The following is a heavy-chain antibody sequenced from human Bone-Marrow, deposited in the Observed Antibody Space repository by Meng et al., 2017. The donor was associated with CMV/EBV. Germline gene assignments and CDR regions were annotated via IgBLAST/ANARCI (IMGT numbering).Heavy chain of an antibody. CDR3: ARAVDINFRFLASYYNGMDV. J-gene: IGHJ6*02. D-gene: IGHD3-3*01. V-gene: IGHV3-21*01. Sequence: GESLKISCAASGFTFSTYSMNWVRRAPGKGLEWVSSITSSSSYIYYADSVKGRFTISRDNAKNSLYLQMNSLRAEDTAVYYCARAVDINFRFLASYYNGMDVWGQGTTVTVSS. CDR2: ITSSSSYI. CDR1: GFTFSTYS.